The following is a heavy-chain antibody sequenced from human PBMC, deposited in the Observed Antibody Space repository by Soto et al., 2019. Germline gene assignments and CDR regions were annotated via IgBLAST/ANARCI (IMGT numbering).Heavy chain of an antibody. D-gene: IGHD2-8*02. Sequence: QVQLQQWGAGLLKPSETLSLTCAVNTESFSNYYWSWIRQPPGKGLEWGGEINDSGNTNYSPSLKGRVTISVDTFKNQFSLKLASVTAADTAIYYCVGGRGRLVGFDYWGQGTLVTVSS. CDR1: TESFSNYY. CDR3: VGGRGRLVGFDY. CDR2: INDSGNT. J-gene: IGHJ4*02. V-gene: IGHV4-34*01.